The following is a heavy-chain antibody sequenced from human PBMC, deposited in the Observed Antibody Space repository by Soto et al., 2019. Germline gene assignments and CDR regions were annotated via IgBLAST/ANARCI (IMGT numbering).Heavy chain of an antibody. Sequence: ASVKVSCKASGYTFTSYGISWVRQAPGQGLEGMGWISAYNGNTNYAQKLQGRVTMTTDTSTSTAYMELRSLRSDDTAVYYCARDLPHYYGSGSYLTPIINYYYYYGMDVWGQGTTVTVSS. V-gene: IGHV1-18*04. CDR3: ARDLPHYYGSGSYLTPIINYYYYYGMDV. D-gene: IGHD3-10*01. CDR2: ISAYNGNT. CDR1: GYTFTSYG. J-gene: IGHJ6*02.